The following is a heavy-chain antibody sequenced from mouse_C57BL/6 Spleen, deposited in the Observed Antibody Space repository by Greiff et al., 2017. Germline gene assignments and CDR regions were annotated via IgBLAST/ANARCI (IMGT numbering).Heavy chain of an antibody. V-gene: IGHV5-4*01. J-gene: IGHJ2*01. D-gene: IGHD3-3*01. CDR3: ARGGGPFEY. CDR1: GFTFSSYA. CDR2: ISDGGSYT. Sequence: EVQLVESGGGLVKPGGSLKLSCAASGFTFSSYAMSWVRQTPEKRLEWVATISDGGSYTYYPDNVKGRFTISRDNAKNNLYLQMSHLKSEDTAMYNCARGGGPFEYWGQGTTLTDSS.